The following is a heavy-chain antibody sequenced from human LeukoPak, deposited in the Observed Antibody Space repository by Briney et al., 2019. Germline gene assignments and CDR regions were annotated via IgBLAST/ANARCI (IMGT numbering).Heavy chain of an antibody. V-gene: IGHV3-23*01. CDR2: MSIGGGII. Sequence: GGSLRLSCAASGFTLSDYSTTWVRQAPGKGLDWVSVMSIGGGIIYYADSVKGRFTISRDSSKNTAYLQMNSLRIEDTAVYYCAAGPYHGDGYYGMGVWGQGTTVTVSS. D-gene: IGHD4-17*01. J-gene: IGHJ6*02. CDR3: AAGPYHGDGYYGMGV. CDR1: GFTLSDYS.